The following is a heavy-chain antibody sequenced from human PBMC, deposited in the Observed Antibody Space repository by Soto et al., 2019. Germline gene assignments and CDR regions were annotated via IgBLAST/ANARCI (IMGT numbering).Heavy chain of an antibody. Sequence: EVQVLQSGGGLVQPGGSLRLSCAASGLTFSRFAMSWVRQAPGKGLEWVATIHGSGAITNYADSVRGRFTISRDNSKDTMYLQLNTLRVEDTAVYYGAKDKGQGSYTNWCFDVWGRGTLVTVSS. CDR3: AKDKGQGSYTNWCFDV. CDR1: GLTFSRFA. J-gene: IGHJ2*01. D-gene: IGHD3-10*01. CDR2: IHGSGAIT. V-gene: IGHV3-23*01.